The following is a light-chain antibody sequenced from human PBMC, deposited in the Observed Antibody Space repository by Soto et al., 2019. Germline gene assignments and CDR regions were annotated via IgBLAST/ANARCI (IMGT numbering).Light chain of an antibody. CDR2: AAS. CDR1: QSVSGN. CDR3: QQYNNWPPWT. J-gene: IGKJ1*01. V-gene: IGKV3-15*01. Sequence: EIVMTQYPATLSVSPGERATLSCRASQSVSGNLAWYQQKPGQPPRLLIYAASSRPTGIPARFSGSGSGTEFTLTLSSLQSEGFAVYYCQQYNNWPPWTFGQGTKLEL.